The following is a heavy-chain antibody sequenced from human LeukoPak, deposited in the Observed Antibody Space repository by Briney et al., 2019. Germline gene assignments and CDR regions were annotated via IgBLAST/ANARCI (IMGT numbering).Heavy chain of an antibody. D-gene: IGHD3-16*02. CDR1: GDSISSSNW. J-gene: IGHJ4*02. V-gene: IGHV4-4*02. CDR3: ARAPTKVWGSYRPFDY. CDR2: VYHSGIT. Sequence: PSGTLSLTCAVSGDSISSSNWWSWVRQTPGKGLEWIGEVYHSGITNYNPSLKSRVTISVDTSKNQFSLKLSSVTAADTAVYYCARAPTKVWGSYRPFDYWGQGTLVTVSS.